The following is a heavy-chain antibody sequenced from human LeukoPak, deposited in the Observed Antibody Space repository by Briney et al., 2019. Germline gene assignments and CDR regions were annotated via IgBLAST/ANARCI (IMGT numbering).Heavy chain of an antibody. V-gene: IGHV1-2*02. Sequence: AASVKVSCKASGYTFTGYYMHWVRQAPGQGLEWMGWINPNSGGTNYAQQFQGRVTMTRDTSISTAYMELSRLRSDDTAVYYCARTGTTYYYYYYMDVWGKGTTVTVSS. D-gene: IGHD1-7*01. CDR3: ARTGTTYYYYYYMDV. J-gene: IGHJ6*03. CDR1: GYTFTGYY. CDR2: INPNSGGT.